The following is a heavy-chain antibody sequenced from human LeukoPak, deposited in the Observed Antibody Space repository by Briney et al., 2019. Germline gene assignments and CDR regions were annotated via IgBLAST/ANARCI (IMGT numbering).Heavy chain of an antibody. CDR2: VYYGGTT. CDR3: ATHSSGSLFGY. V-gene: IGHV4-39*01. Sequence: SETLSLTCTVSGGSFSSSSYYWGWIRQPPGKGLEWIGNVYYGGTTYYNPSLKSRVTISADTPKNQFSLTLSSVTAADTAVYYCATHSSGSLFGYWGQGTLVTVSP. CDR1: GGSFSSSSYY. D-gene: IGHD3-22*01. J-gene: IGHJ4*02.